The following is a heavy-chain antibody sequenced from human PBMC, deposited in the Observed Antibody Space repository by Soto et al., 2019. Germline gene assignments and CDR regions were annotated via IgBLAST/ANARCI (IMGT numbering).Heavy chain of an antibody. D-gene: IGHD6-6*01. CDR3: ARAPLYSTSTKNAFDI. J-gene: IGHJ3*02. CDR1: GYTFTSYG. CDR2: ISTYNGNP. V-gene: IGHV1-18*01. Sequence: QVQLVQSGPEVKKPGASVKVSCKASGYTFTSYGISWVRQAPGQGLEWMGWISTYNGNPNYAQKLQGRVIMTTDTSTSTAYMELRSLRSDDTAVFYCARAPLYSTSTKNAFDIWGQGTVVTVSS.